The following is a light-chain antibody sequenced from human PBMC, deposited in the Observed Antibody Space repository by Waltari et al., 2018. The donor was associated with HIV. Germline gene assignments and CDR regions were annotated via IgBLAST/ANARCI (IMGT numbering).Light chain of an antibody. Sequence: QSVLTQPPSASGTPGQRVTISCSGISPTLGSHDASWYQQFPGTAPKVLISANNQRPSGVPDRFSASKSGTSASLAISGLHSEDEADYYCATWDDSLNGPLFGGGTKLTVL. CDR1: SPTLGSHD. CDR3: ATWDDSLNGPL. CDR2: ANN. V-gene: IGLV1-44*01. J-gene: IGLJ2*01.